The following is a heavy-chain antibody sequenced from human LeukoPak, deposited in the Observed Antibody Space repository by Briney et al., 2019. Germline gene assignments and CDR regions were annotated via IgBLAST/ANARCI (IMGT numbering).Heavy chain of an antibody. CDR2: IYYSGST. D-gene: IGHD5-18*01. J-gene: IGHJ4*02. CDR3: AMKGLGAQLYYFDY. Sequence: SETLSLTCTVSGGSISSSSYYWGWIRQPPGKGLEWIGSIYYSGSTYYNPSLKSRVTISVDTSKDQFSLKLSSVTAADTAVYYCAMKGLGAQLYYFDYWGQGTLVTVSS. CDR1: GGSISSSSYY. V-gene: IGHV4-39*01.